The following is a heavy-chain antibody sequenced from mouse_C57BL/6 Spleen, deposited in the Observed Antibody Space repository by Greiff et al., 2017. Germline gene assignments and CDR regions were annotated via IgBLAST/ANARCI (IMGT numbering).Heavy chain of an antibody. Sequence: EVKLQQSGPVLVKPGASVKMSCKASGYTFTDYYMNWVKQSHGKSLEWIGVINPYNGGTSYNQKFKGKATLTVDKSSSTAYMELNSLTSEDSAVYYCARSGYSNYDAMDYWGQGTSVTFSS. CDR1: GYTFTDYY. D-gene: IGHD2-5*01. V-gene: IGHV1-19*01. CDR3: ARSGYSNYDAMDY. CDR2: INPYNGGT. J-gene: IGHJ4*01.